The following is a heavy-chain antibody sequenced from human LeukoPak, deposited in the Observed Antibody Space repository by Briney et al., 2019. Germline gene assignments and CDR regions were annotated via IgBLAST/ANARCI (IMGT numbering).Heavy chain of an antibody. CDR1: GFTFSSHW. CDR2: IKQDGSEK. J-gene: IGHJ4*02. CDR3: AREARMWQYPPYFDY. D-gene: IGHD2-2*01. V-gene: IGHV3-7*05. Sequence: GGSLRLSCAVSGFTFSSHWMSWVRQAPGEGLEWLANIKQDGSEKYYVDSVKGRFTISRDNARNSLYLQMNSLRAEDTAVYYCAREARMWQYPPYFDYWGQGTLVTVSS.